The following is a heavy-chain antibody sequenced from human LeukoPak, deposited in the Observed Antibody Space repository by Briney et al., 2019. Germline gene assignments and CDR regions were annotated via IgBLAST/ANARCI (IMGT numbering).Heavy chain of an antibody. J-gene: IGHJ3*02. CDR3: ARWDHVDIVATTRGAFDI. D-gene: IGHD5-12*01. Sequence: PSETLSLTCTVSGGSISSGGYYWSWSRQHPGKGLEWIGYIYYSGSTYYNPSLKSRVTISVDTSKNQFSLKLSSVTAADTAVYYRARWDHVDIVATTRGAFDIWGQGTLVTVSS. V-gene: IGHV4-31*03. CDR2: IYYSGST. CDR1: GGSISSGGYY.